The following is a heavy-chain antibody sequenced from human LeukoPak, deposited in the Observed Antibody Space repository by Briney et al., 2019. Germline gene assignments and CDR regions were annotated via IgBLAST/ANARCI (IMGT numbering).Heavy chain of an antibody. D-gene: IGHD3/OR15-3a*01. Sequence: PSETLSLTCTVSGYSISSGYYWGWIRQPPGKGLEWIGSIYHSGSTYYNPSLKSRVTISVDTSKNQFSLKLSSVTAADTAVYYCARDPDFWTGYYYFDYWGQGTLVTVSS. CDR1: GYSISSGYY. J-gene: IGHJ4*02. CDR3: ARDPDFWTGYYYFDY. CDR2: IYHSGST. V-gene: IGHV4-38-2*02.